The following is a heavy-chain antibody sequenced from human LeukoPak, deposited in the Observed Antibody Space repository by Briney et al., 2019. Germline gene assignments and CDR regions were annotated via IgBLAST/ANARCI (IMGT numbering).Heavy chain of an antibody. D-gene: IGHD6-13*01. CDR1: GGTFSSYA. V-gene: IGHV1-69*05. CDR3: ARDVSHGEQLDPFDY. Sequence: GASVKVSCKASGGTFSSYAISWVRQAPGQGLEWMGRIIPIFGTANYAQKFQGRIMITTDESTSTAYMELSSLRSEDTAVYYCARDVSHGEQLDPFDYWGQGTLVTVSS. CDR2: IIPIFGTA. J-gene: IGHJ4*02.